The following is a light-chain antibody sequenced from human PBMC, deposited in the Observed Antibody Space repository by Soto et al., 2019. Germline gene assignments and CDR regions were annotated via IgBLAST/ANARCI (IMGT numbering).Light chain of an antibody. CDR1: SSDVGGYKY. V-gene: IGLV2-14*01. CDR3: NSFTSSSTYV. Sequence: QSALTQPASVSGSPGQSITISCTGTSSDVGGYKYVSWYQQHPGKAPKLMIYEVSNRPSGVSNRFSGSKSGNTASLTISGLQAEDEADYYCNSFTSSSTYVFGTGTKVTV. J-gene: IGLJ1*01. CDR2: EVS.